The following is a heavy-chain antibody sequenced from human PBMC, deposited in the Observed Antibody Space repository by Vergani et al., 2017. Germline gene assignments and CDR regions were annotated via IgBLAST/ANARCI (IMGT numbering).Heavy chain of an antibody. J-gene: IGHJ3*02. V-gene: IGHV3-21*01. D-gene: IGHD1-26*01. CDR3: ARDQPRGSGSFPQDAFDI. CDR1: GFTFSSYS. Sequence: EVQLVESGGGLVKPGGSLRLSCAASGFTFSSYSMNWVRQAPGKGLEWVSSISSSSSYIYYADSVKGRFTISRDNAKNSLYLQMNSLRAEDTAVYYCARDQPRGSGSFPQDAFDIWGQGTMVTVSS. CDR2: ISSSSSYI.